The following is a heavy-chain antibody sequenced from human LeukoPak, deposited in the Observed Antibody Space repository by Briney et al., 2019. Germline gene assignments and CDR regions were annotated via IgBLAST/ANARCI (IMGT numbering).Heavy chain of an antibody. V-gene: IGHV1-18*01. J-gene: IGHJ4*02. CDR1: GYTFTSYG. CDR3: ARDYANTIFGVVDY. Sequence: GASVKVSCKASGYTFTSYGISWVRQAPGQGLEWMGWISAYNGNTNYAQKLQGRVTMTTDTSTSTAYMELRSLRSDDTAVYYCARDYANTIFGVVDYWGQGTLVTVSS. CDR2: ISAYNGNT. D-gene: IGHD3-3*01.